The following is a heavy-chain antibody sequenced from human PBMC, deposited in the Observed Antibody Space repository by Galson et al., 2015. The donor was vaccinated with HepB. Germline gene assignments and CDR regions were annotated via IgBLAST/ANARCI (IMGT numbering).Heavy chain of an antibody. CDR1: GYSFTSYW. D-gene: IGHD3-22*01. V-gene: IGHV5-51*01. J-gene: IGHJ3*02. CDR3: ASQYYYDSSGYYSPDAFDI. CDR2: IYPGDSDT. Sequence: QSGAEVKKPGESLKISCKGSGYSFTSYWIGWVRQMPGKGLEWMGIIYPGDSDTRYSPSFQGQVTISADKSISTAYLQWSSLKASDTAMYYCASQYYYDSSGYYSPDAFDIWGQGTMVTVSS.